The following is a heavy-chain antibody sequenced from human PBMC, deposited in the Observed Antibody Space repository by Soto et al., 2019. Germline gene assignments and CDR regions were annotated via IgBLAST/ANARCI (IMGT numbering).Heavy chain of an antibody. CDR3: ARSLLYYYYAMDV. CDR1: GFTFSNSA. J-gene: IGHJ6*02. CDR2: ISSSGGST. Sequence: GGSLRLSCSASGFTFSNSAMHWVRQAPGKGLEYVSAISSSGGSTYYADSVKGRFTISRDNAKNTLYLQVNSLRAEDTAVYYCARSLLYYYYAMDVWGQGTTVTVSS. V-gene: IGHV3-64*04.